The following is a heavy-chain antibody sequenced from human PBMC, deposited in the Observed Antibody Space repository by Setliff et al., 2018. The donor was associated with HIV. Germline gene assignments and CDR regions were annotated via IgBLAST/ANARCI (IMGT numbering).Heavy chain of an antibody. J-gene: IGHJ5*02. CDR2: INTNTGNP. CDR3: ARGAMTTSRSGTTNWFDP. CDR1: GYTFTSYA. Sequence: ASVKVSCKASGYTFTSYAMNWVRQAPGQGLEWMGWINTNTGNPTYAQGLTGRFVFSLDTSVSTAYLQISSLKAEDTAVYYCARGAMTTSRSGTTNWFDPWGQGTLVTVSS. D-gene: IGHD4-4*01. V-gene: IGHV7-4-1*02.